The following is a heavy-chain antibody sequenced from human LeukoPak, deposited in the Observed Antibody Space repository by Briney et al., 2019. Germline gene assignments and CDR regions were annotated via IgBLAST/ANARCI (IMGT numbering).Heavy chain of an antibody. CDR1: GFTLKNAW. CDR3: ATGTEQQWLSLDY. Sequence: PGGSLRLSCVASGFTLKNAWMSWVRQAPGKGLEWVGRIRSKTDGGTTDYAAPVKGRFTISRDDSKNTLYLQMNSLKTEDTAVYFCATGTEQQWLSLDYWGQGTLVTVSS. J-gene: IGHJ4*02. D-gene: IGHD6-19*01. CDR2: IRSKTDGGTT. V-gene: IGHV3-15*01.